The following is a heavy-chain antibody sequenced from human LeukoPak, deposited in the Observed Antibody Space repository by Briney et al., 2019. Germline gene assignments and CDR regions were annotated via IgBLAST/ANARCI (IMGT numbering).Heavy chain of an antibody. V-gene: IGHV1-2*02. D-gene: IGHD3-3*01. Sequence: GASVKVSCKASGYTFTGYYMHWVRQAPGQGLEWMGWINPNSGGTNYAQKFQGRVTMTRNTSISTAYMELSSLRSEDTAVYYCARVEWSDGWFDPWGQGTLVTVSS. CDR3: ARVEWSDGWFDP. CDR2: INPNSGGT. CDR1: GYTFTGYY. J-gene: IGHJ5*02.